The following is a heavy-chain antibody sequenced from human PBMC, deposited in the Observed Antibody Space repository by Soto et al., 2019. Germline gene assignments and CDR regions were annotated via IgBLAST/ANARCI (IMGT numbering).Heavy chain of an antibody. J-gene: IGHJ3*02. CDR3: ARQTTVTSTLAFDI. V-gene: IGHV1-2*04. CDR2: VNPNSGGT. D-gene: IGHD4-17*01. Sequence: QVQLVQSGAEVKKPGASVKVSCKASGYTFTGYYMHWVRQAPGQGLEWLGWVNPNSGGTNYAQKFQGWVTMTRDTSISTAYMELSRLRSDDTAVYYCARQTTVTSTLAFDIWGQGTMVTVSS. CDR1: GYTFTGYY.